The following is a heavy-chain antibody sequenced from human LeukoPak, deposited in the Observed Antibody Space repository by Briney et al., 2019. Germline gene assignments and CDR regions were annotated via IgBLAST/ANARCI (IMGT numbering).Heavy chain of an antibody. CDR1: GFTFSSYA. V-gene: IGHV3-23*01. J-gene: IGHJ4*02. CDR3: AKDGVPTYYYDSSGYSN. Sequence: GGSLRLSCSASGFTFSSYALSWVRQAPGKGLEWCSAISGSGGSTYYADSVKGRFTISRDNSKNTLYLQMNSLRAEDTAVYYCAKDGVPTYYYDSSGYSNSGQGALVTVSS. CDR2: ISGSGGST. D-gene: IGHD3-22*01.